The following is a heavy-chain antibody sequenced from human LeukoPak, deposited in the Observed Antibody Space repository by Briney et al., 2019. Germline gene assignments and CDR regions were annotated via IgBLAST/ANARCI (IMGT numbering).Heavy chain of an antibody. Sequence: GGSLRLSCAASGFTFSRYGMHWVRQAPGKGLEWVSGINWNGGSTGYADSVKGRFTISRDNAKNSLYLQMNSLRAEDTALYYCARDYDSSGYSDAFDIWGQGTMVTVPS. CDR2: INWNGGST. V-gene: IGHV3-20*04. D-gene: IGHD3-22*01. CDR1: GFTFSRYG. J-gene: IGHJ3*02. CDR3: ARDYDSSGYSDAFDI.